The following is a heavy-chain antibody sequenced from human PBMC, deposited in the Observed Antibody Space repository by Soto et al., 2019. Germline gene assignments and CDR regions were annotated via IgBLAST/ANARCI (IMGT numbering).Heavy chain of an antibody. Sequence: SETPSLPCPISGDSMSQYCWRWVRQPPGKGQEWVGYVEYDGNTNYNLPPDGRVSISVDTSKNQSSLHLSSVTAADTAMYYCARHYSSAWYKVDFWGQGTLVT. V-gene: IGHV4-59*08. CDR2: VEYDGNT. J-gene: IGHJ4*02. D-gene: IGHD6-13*01. CDR1: GDSMSQYC. CDR3: ARHYSSAWYKVDF.